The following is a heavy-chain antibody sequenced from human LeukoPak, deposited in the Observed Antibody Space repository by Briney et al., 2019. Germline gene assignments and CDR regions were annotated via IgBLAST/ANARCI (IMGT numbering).Heavy chain of an antibody. D-gene: IGHD2/OR15-2a*01. CDR2: VTPDESKT. CDR1: GFTFISYW. V-gene: IGHV3-74*01. Sequence: GGSLRPSCVASGFTFISYWVHWVRQVPGKGLMWVSRVTPDESKTNYPTSVKGRFTISRDNAKHPLYLKMNSLRAEDTAVYYFVGGDPSFWAFPHWGQGTLVTVSS. J-gene: IGHJ4*02. CDR3: VGGDPSFWAFPH.